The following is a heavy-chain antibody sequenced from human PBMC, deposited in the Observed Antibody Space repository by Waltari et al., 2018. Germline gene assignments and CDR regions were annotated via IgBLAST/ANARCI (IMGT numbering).Heavy chain of an antibody. CDR2: ISGSGGST. D-gene: IGHD2-2*01. CDR1: GFTFSSYA. V-gene: IGHV3-23*01. CDR3: AKGDQTPNYYYYYGMDV. Sequence: EVQLLESGGGLVQPGGSLRLSCAASGFTFSSYAMSWVRQAPGKGLEWVSSISGSGGSTYYADSVKCRFTISRDNSKNTLYLQMNSLRAEDTAVYYCAKGDQTPNYYYYYGMDVWGQGTTVTVSS. J-gene: IGHJ6*02.